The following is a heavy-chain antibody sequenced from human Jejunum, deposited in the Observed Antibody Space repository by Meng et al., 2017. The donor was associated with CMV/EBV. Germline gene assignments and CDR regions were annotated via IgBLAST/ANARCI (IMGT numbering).Heavy chain of an antibody. Sequence: IISADYMPWLPQAPGKGLEGLSYLSTTGNYIYYADSVKGRFTISRDNAKNSLFLQMNNLRAEDTGVYYCARGGGRYGSGTPPFDYWGQGALVTVSS. CDR1: IISADY. CDR3: ARGGGRYGSGTPPFDY. CDR2: LSTTGNYI. V-gene: IGHV3-11*04. D-gene: IGHD3-10*01. J-gene: IGHJ4*02.